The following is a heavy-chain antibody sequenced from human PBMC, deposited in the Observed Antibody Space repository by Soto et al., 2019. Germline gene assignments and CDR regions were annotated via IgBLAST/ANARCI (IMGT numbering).Heavy chain of an antibody. D-gene: IGHD1-1*01. J-gene: IGHJ6*02. CDR3: ARNWNDSPSYYYYGLDV. Sequence: ASVKVSCKASGYTFTSYDINWVRQATGQGPEWMGWMNPNSGNTGYAQKFQGRVTMTRNTSISTAYMELSSLRSEDTAVYYCARNWNDSPSYYYYGLDVWGQGTTVTVSS. CDR2: MNPNSGNT. CDR1: GYTFTSYD. V-gene: IGHV1-8*01.